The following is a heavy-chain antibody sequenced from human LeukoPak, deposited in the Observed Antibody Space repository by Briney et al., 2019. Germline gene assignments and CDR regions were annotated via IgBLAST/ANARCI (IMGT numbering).Heavy chain of an antibody. Sequence: SETLSLTCAVYGGSFSGYYWSWIRQPPGKGLEWIGSIYHSGSTYYNPSLKSRVTISVDTSKNQFSLKLSSVTAADTAVYYCARDQWGGSGSYRHDYWGQGTLVTVSS. CDR2: IYHSGST. J-gene: IGHJ4*02. CDR1: GGSFSGYY. CDR3: ARDQWGGSGSYRHDY. D-gene: IGHD3-10*01. V-gene: IGHV4-34*01.